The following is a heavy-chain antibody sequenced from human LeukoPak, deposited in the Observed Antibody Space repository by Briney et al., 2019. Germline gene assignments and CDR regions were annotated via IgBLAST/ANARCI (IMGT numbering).Heavy chain of an antibody. J-gene: IGHJ6*03. CDR3: ASEYNWNDPAYYYYMDV. Sequence: ASMKGSCKASGYTFIDYCIHWVRQAPGQGLEWMGRINPNSGGTNYAQKFQGRVTMTSDTSISTAYMELSRLRSDDMAVYYCASEYNWNDPAYYYYMDVWGKGTTVTVSS. V-gene: IGHV1-2*06. CDR1: GYTFIDYC. D-gene: IGHD1-20*01. CDR2: INPNSGGT.